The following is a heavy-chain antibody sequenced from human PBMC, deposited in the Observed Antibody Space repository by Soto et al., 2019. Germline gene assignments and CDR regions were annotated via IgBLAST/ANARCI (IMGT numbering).Heavy chain of an antibody. J-gene: IGHJ4*02. Sequence: QVQLVESGGGVVQPGRSLRLSCAASGFTFSSYAMHWVRQAPGKGLEWVAVISYDGSNKYYADSVKGRFTISRDNSKNTLYLQMNSLRAEDMAVYYCARDGGTYYFDYWGQGTLVTVSS. CDR3: ARDGGTYYFDY. CDR1: GFTFSSYA. V-gene: IGHV3-30-3*01. D-gene: IGHD1-1*01. CDR2: ISYDGSNK.